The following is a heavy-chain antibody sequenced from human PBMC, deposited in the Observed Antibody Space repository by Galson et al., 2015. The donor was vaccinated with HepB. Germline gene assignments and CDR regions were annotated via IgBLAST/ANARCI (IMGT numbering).Heavy chain of an antibody. Sequence: CAISGDSVSSNSAAWNWIRQSPSRGLEWLGRTYYRSKWYNDYAVSVKSRITINPDTSKNQFSLQLNSVTAADTAVYYCARIESSSRLATPLWFGELRGWFDPWGQGTLVTVSS. V-gene: IGHV6-1*01. CDR2: TYYRSKWYN. J-gene: IGHJ5*02. CDR1: GDSVSSNSAA. D-gene: IGHD3-10*01. CDR3: ARIESSSRLATPLWFGELRGWFDP.